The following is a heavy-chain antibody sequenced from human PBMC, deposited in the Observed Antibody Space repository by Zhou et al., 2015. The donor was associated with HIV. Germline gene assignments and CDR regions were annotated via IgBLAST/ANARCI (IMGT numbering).Heavy chain of an antibody. D-gene: IGHD3-22*01. V-gene: IGHV1-18*01. Sequence: QVQLVQSGAEVKKPGASVRVSCKASGYTFTNYGISWVRQAPGQGLEWMGWISAYNGNTNFAQKLQGRVTMTTDTSTSTAYMELRSLRSDDTAVYYCARSQGVVVNYYFDYWGQGTLVTVSS. J-gene: IGHJ4*02. CDR2: ISAYNGNT. CDR3: ARSQGVVVNYYFDY. CDR1: GYTFTNYG.